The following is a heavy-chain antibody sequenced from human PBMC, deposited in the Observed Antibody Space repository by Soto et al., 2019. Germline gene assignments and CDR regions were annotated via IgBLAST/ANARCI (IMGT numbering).Heavy chain of an antibody. Sequence: GGSLRLSCAASGFTFSSYGMHWVRQAPGKGLEWVAGITYGGSNKYYADSVKGRFTISRDNSKNTLYLQLNSLRAEDTAVYYCARDKRDLRFLEWSYYFDYWGQGTLVTVSS. V-gene: IGHV3-30*03. D-gene: IGHD3-3*01. CDR2: ITYGGSNK. CDR1: GFTFSSYG. CDR3: ARDKRDLRFLEWSYYFDY. J-gene: IGHJ4*02.